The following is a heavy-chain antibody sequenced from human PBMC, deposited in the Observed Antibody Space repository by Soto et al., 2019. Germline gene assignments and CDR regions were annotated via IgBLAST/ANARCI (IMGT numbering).Heavy chain of an antibody. V-gene: IGHV3-33*01. CDR2: IWYDGSNK. CDR1: GVTFSNYG. CDR3: ARDSLDSNSFDY. J-gene: IGHJ4*02. Sequence: GGSLRVSWGAAGVTFSNYGMHWVRKAPGKGLEWVAVIWYDGSNKYYADSVKGRFTISRDNSKNTLYLQMNSLRAEDTAVYYCARDSLDSNSFDYWGQGTLVTVSS. D-gene: IGHD4-4*01.